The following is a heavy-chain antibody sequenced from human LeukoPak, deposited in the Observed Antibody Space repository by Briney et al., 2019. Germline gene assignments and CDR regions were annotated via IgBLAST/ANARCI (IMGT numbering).Heavy chain of an antibody. CDR3: ARDAAVLGGHDVSWDYYGIDV. D-gene: IGHD6-25*01. CDR2: ISHDGSNQ. CDR1: GFPFSKHG. Sequence: GGSLRLSCAASGFPFSKHGMHWVRQAPGKGLEWVAVISHDGSNQYYANSVKGRLTISRDNSRNTLYLQMNSLRAEDTAVFYCARDAAVLGGHDVSWDYYGIDVWGQGTTVTVSS. J-gene: IGHJ6*02. V-gene: IGHV3-30-3*01.